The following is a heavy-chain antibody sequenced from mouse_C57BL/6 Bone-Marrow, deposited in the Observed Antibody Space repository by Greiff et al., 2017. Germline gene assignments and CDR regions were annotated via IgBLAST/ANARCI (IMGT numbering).Heavy chain of an antibody. Sequence: VQLQESGAELMKPGASVKLSCKATGYTFPGYWIEWVKQRPGHGLEWIGEIFPGSGSTNYNEKFKGKATFTADKSSNTAYMQLSSRTTEDSASYYWAPDGYYPYWYFDVWGTGTTVTVAS. J-gene: IGHJ1*03. V-gene: IGHV1-9*01. CDR2: IFPGSGST. CDR3: APDGYYPYWYFDV. D-gene: IGHD2-3*01. CDR1: GYTFPGYW.